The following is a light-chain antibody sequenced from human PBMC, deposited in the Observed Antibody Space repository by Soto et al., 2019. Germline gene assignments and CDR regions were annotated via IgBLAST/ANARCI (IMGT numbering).Light chain of an antibody. CDR1: SSNIGSNY. V-gene: IGLV1-47*01. J-gene: IGLJ1*01. CDR3: QSYDSSLSGYV. Sequence: QSVLTQPPSASGTPGQRVNISCSGSSSNIGSNYVYWYRQFPGTAPKLLIQRNNQRPSGVPARFSGSKSGTSASLAIAGLQAEDEGDYYCQSYDSSLSGYVFGTGTKLTVL. CDR2: RNN.